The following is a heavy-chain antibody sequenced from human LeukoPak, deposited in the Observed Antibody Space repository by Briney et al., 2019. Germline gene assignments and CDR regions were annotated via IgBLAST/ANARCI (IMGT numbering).Heavy chain of an antibody. CDR1: GYTFTSYG. D-gene: IGHD6-13*01. CDR3: ATVAPTAAAAPDAFDI. V-gene: IGHV1-18*01. CDR2: ISAYNGNT. J-gene: IGHJ3*02. Sequence: ASVKVSCKASGYTFTSYGISWVRQAPGQGLEWMGWISAYNGNTNYAQKLQGRVTMTTDTSTSTAYMELRSLRSDDTAVYYCATVAPTAAAAPDAFDIWGQGTMVTVSS.